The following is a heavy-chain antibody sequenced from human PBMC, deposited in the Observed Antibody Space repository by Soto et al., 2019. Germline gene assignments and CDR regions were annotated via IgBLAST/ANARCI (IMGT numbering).Heavy chain of an antibody. V-gene: IGHV1-2*04. J-gene: IGHJ4*02. CDR3: ARSPRKYHLHKNYYFDY. CDR2: INPNSGGT. Sequence: ASVKVSCKASGYTFTGYYMHWVRQAPGQGLEWMGWINPNSGGTNYAQKFQGWVTMTRDTSISTAYMELSRLRSDDTAVYYCARSPRKYHLHKNYYFDYRGQGTPVIVSS. D-gene: IGHD2-2*01. CDR1: GYTFTGYY.